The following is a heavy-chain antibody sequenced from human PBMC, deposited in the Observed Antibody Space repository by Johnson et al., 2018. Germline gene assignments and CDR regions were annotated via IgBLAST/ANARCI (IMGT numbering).Heavy chain of an antibody. Sequence: VQLVESGGGLVQPGGSLRLSCAASGFTFRSYAMSWVRQAPGKGLEWVSAIYSGGSTYYADSVKGRFTISRDNSKNTLYLQMKSLRAEDTAVYYCARDRAVDYGDLVYGMDVWGQGTTVTVSS. CDR2: IYSGGST. J-gene: IGHJ6*02. CDR3: ARDRAVDYGDLVYGMDV. D-gene: IGHD4-17*01. CDR1: GFTFRSYA. V-gene: IGHV3-66*01.